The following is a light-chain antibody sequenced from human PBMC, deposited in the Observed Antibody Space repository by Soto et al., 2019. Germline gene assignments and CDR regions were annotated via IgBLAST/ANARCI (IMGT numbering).Light chain of an antibody. CDR1: SSDVGGYNY. CDR3: SSYSSGDTSYV. V-gene: IGLV2-14*03. CDR2: DVS. Sequence: QSALTQPASVSGSPGQSVTISCTGTSSDVGGYNYVSWYQQHPGKAPKLIIYDVSNRPSGVSNRFSDSKSGNTASLTISRLQAEDEADYYCSSYSSGDTSYVFGTGTQLTVL. J-gene: IGLJ1*01.